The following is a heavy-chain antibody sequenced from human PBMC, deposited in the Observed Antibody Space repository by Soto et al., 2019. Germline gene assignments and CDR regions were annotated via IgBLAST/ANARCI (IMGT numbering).Heavy chain of an antibody. D-gene: IGHD6-13*01. Sequence: PGESLKISCKGSGYSFASYWIGWVRQMPGKGLEWMGIIYPGDSDTRYSPSFQGQVTISADKSISTAYLQWSSLKASDTAMYYCARLSVVGSSWLSSYDYWGQGTLVTVSS. CDR2: IYPGDSDT. J-gene: IGHJ4*02. CDR3: ARLSVVGSSWLSSYDY. CDR1: GYSFASYW. V-gene: IGHV5-51*01.